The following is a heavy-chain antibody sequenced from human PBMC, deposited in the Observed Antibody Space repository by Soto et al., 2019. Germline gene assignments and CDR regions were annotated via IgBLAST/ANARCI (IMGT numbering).Heavy chain of an antibody. CDR1: GATFNMYA. CDR3: ARGTERVYQLRY. D-gene: IGHD1-1*01. CDR2: LVPMFGSP. Sequence: QVPLVQSGAEIKRPVSSVKISCECSGATFNMYAISWVRQAPGQGLEWMVGLVPMFGSPKSARNSEGRVTFTADESTSTSYLEIRSLQYEYPAMYYWARGTERVYQLRYWGQGTLLTVS. V-gene: IGHV1-69*01. J-gene: IGHJ4*02.